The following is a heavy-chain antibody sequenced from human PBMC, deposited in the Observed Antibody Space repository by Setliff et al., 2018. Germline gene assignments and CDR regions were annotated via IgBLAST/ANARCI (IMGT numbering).Heavy chain of an antibody. CDR3: ARASRFGTTVYRGYYYMDV. V-gene: IGHV7-4-1*02. CDR2: INTNTGNP. D-gene: IGHD4-4*01. Sequence: ASVKVSCKTSGFRFTSFGFSWVRQAPGQGLEWMGWINTNTGNPSYAQGFTGRFVFSLDTSVTTAYLQISSLKAEDTAVYYCARASRFGTTVYRGYYYMDVWGKGTTVTVSS. CDR1: GFRFTSFG. J-gene: IGHJ6*03.